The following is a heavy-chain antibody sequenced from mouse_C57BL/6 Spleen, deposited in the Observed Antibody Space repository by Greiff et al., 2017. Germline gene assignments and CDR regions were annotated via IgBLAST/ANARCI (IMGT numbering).Heavy chain of an antibody. Sequence: EVMLVESGGGLVKPGGSLILSCAASGFTFSDYGMHWVRQAPEKGLEWVSYISSGSSTIYYADSVKGRFTISRDTAKNTLFLQMTSLRSEDTAMYSCGRPDCYGSSYGYFGVRGTGTTVTVS. V-gene: IGHV5-17*01. CDR2: ISSGSSTI. CDR1: GFTFSDYG. J-gene: IGHJ1*03. CDR3: GRPDCYGSSYGYFGV. D-gene: IGHD1-1*01.